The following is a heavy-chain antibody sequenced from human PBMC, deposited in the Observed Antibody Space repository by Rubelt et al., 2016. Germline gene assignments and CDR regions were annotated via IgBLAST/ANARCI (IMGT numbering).Heavy chain of an antibody. CDR2: IYYSGSS. D-gene: IGHD4-17*01. J-gene: IGHJ4*02. V-gene: IGHV4-39*01. Sequence: QVQLQESGPGLVKPSETLSLTCTVSGGSISSSSYYWGWIRQPPGKGLEWIGSIYYSGSSYHNPSLKSRVTISVDTSKNQFSLKLSSVTAADTAVYYCARGRDGDRMGCWGQGTLVTVSS. CDR3: ARGRDGDRMGC. CDR1: GGSISSSSYY.